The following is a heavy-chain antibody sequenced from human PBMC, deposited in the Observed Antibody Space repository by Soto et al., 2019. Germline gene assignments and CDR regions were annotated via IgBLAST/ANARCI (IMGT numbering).Heavy chain of an antibody. J-gene: IGHJ6*02. V-gene: IGHV4-30-2*01. Sequence: PSETLSLTCAVSGGSISSGGYSWSWIRQPPGKGLEWIGYIYHSGSTYYNPSLKSRVTISVDRSKNQFSLKLSSVTAADTAVYYCARDNYDYVWGSYRPYYGMDVWGQGTTVTVSS. CDR2: IYHSGST. D-gene: IGHD3-16*02. CDR3: ARDNYDYVWGSYRPYYGMDV. CDR1: GGSISSGGYS.